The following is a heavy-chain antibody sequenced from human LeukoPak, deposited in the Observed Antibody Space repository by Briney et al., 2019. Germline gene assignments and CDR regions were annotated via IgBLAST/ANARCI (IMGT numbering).Heavy chain of an antibody. CDR3: ARVDRIGASGTKDV. CDR2: IYSGGST. J-gene: IGHJ6*02. CDR1: GFTLSSNY. D-gene: IGHD6-13*01. Sequence: GGSLRLSCAASGFTLSSNYMSWVRQAPGKGLEWVSVIYSGGSTYYTDSVKGRFTISRDNSKTTLYLQMNSLRAEATAVYYCARVDRIGASGTKDVWGQGTTVTVSS. V-gene: IGHV3-53*01.